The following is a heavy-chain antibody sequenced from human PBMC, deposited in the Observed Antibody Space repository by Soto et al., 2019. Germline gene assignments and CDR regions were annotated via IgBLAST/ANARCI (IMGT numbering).Heavy chain of an antibody. CDR3: ARDRAVTNWYFDL. V-gene: IGHV3-7*01. Sequence: GGSLRLSCAASGFTFSSYWMSWVRQAPGKGLEWVANIKQDGSEKYYVDSVKGRFTISRDNAKNSLCLQMNSLRAEDTAVYYCARDRAVTNWYFDLWGRGTLVTVSS. J-gene: IGHJ2*01. CDR2: IKQDGSEK. CDR1: GFTFSSYW. D-gene: IGHD4-17*01.